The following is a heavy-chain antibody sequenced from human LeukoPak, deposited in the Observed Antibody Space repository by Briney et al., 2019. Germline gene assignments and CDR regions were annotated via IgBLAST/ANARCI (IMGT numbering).Heavy chain of an antibody. CDR2: ISASGGRT. D-gene: IGHD6-13*01. V-gene: IGHV3-23*01. Sequence: GGSLRLSCAASGFTFSSYAMSWVRQAPGKGLEWVSVISASGGRTSYADSVKGRFTISRDNSKNTLYLQMNSLRAEDTAVYYCARDIAAAPIDYFDYWGQGTLVTVSS. CDR3: ARDIAAAPIDYFDY. J-gene: IGHJ4*02. CDR1: GFTFSSYA.